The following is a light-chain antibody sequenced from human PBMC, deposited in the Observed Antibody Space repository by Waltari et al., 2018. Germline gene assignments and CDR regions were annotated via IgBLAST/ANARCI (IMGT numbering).Light chain of an antibody. V-gene: IGLV1-51*02. CDR2: ENT. CDR3: GTWDSSLCGAV. J-gene: IGLJ7*01. CDR1: SSNIGNNY. Sequence: QSVLTQPPSVSAAPGQRVTISCSGGSSNIGNNYVSWYRQFPGTAPKLLIYENTWRPSGIPGRFPGSKSCPSATLDITALQAGDEADYYCGTWDSSLCGAVFGGGTHLTVL.